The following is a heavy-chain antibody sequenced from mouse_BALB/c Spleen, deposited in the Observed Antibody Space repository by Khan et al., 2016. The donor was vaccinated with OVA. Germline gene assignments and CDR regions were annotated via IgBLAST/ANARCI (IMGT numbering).Heavy chain of an antibody. CDR2: VSTGGHYT. V-gene: IGHV5-6*01. CDR1: GFTFSTYG. Sequence: EVQLVESGGDVVKPGGSLTLSCAASGFTFSTYGMSWVRQTPDKRLEWVATVSTGGHYTYYPDTVKGRFTISRDNAKNTLYLQMNSLKSEDTAMFYCARLAYYYDSEGFAYWGQGTLVTVS. CDR3: ARLAYYYDSEGFAY. J-gene: IGHJ3*01. D-gene: IGHD1-1*01.